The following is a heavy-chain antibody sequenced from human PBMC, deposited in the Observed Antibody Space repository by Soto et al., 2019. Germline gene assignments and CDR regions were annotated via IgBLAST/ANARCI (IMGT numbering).Heavy chain of an antibody. CDR2: ISGGGDTT. CDR3: AKGRGGSGSLTPRVDS. D-gene: IGHD3-10*01. V-gene: IGHV3-23*01. J-gene: IGHJ4*02. Sequence: EVQLLDSGGGLVQPGGSLRLSCAASGFTFNNYAMTWVRQAPGKGLEWASAISGGGDTTSYAASVKGRFTVSRDGSKNTLYLQMSSLRADDTALYYCAKGRGGSGSLTPRVDSCGQGTLVTVSS. CDR1: GFTFNNYA.